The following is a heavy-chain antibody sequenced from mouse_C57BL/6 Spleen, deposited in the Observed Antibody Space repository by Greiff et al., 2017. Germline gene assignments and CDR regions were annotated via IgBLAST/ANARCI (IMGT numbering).Heavy chain of an antibody. Sequence: VQLQQSGAELVKPGASVKLSCTASGFNIKDYYMHWVKQRTEQGLEWIGRLDPEDGETKYAPKFQGKATITAHTSSNTAYLLLSSLTSEDTAVYYCASITTGAWFAYWGQGTLVTVSA. J-gene: IGHJ3*01. CDR2: LDPEDGET. CDR3: ASITTGAWFAY. V-gene: IGHV14-2*01. D-gene: IGHD1-2*01. CDR1: GFNIKDYY.